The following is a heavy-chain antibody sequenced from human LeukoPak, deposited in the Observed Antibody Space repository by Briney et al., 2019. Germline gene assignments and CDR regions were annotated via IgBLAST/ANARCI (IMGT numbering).Heavy chain of an antibody. D-gene: IGHD6-13*01. CDR1: GYTFTGYY. J-gene: IGHJ5*02. Sequence: ASVKVSCKASGYTFTGYYMHWVRQAPGQGLEWMGWINTNSGCTNYAQKFQGRVTMTRDTAISTVYMELSRLRSDDTAVYYCARGEQQLVTDNNWFDPWGQGTLVTVSS. CDR2: INTNSGCT. V-gene: IGHV1-2*02. CDR3: ARGEQQLVTDNNWFDP.